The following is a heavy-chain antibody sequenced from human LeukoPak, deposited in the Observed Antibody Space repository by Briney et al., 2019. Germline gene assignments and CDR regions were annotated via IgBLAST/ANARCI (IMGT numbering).Heavy chain of an antibody. CDR3: ARGSLTAANFDY. D-gene: IGHD2-2*01. V-gene: IGHV4-30-4*08. CDR2: IYYSGST. Sequence: SETLSLTCTVSGGSISSGGYYWSWIRQHPGKGLEWIGYIYYSGSTYYNPSLKSRVTISVDTSKNQFSLKLSSVTAADTAVYYCARGSLTAANFDYWGQGTLVTVSS. J-gene: IGHJ4*02. CDR1: GGSISSGGYY.